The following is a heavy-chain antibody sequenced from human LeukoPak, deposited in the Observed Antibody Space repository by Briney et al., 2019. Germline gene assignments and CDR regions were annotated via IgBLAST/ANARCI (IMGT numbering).Heavy chain of an antibody. V-gene: IGHV1-2*02. CDR2: INPNSGGT. J-gene: IGHJ4*02. Sequence: ASVKVSCKASGYTFTGYYMHWVRQAPGQGLEWMGWINPNSGGTNYAQKFQGRVTMTRDTSISTAYMELSRLSSVTAADTAVYYCARVARYSIFDYWGQGTLVTVSS. CDR1: GYTFTGYY. CDR3: ARVARYSIFDY. D-gene: IGHD4-11*01.